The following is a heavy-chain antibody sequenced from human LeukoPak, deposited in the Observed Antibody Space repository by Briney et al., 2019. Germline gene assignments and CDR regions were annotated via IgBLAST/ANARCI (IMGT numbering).Heavy chain of an antibody. Sequence: AGSLSLSCPSSGFNFATYAMNSVRQLPAKGLDGVSGISGSGRDTYGAEAVRGGLTICIDDPKHTLYLQVDNLRAEDTAGYYFSKDRGFTLRDGGMLDYWGQATLVTVST. CDR3: SKDRGFTLRDGGMLDY. V-gene: IGHV3-23*01. CDR1: GFNFATYA. J-gene: IGHJ4*02. CDR2: ISGSGRDT. D-gene: IGHD5-24*01.